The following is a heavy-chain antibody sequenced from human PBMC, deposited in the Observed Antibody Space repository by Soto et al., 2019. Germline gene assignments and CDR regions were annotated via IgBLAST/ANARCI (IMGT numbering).Heavy chain of an antibody. J-gene: IGHJ6*02. D-gene: IGHD3-22*01. CDR1: GYSLTTPA. Sequence: ASVKVSCRASGYSLTTPAVQWVREAPGQGLGWMGWMNTANGDTRXSKKVQGRLTISRDTSATTAYVELSSLRPEDTAVYYCATAITMTVAVWGQGATVTVS. CDR3: ATAITMTVAV. V-gene: IGHV1-3*04. CDR2: MNTANGDT.